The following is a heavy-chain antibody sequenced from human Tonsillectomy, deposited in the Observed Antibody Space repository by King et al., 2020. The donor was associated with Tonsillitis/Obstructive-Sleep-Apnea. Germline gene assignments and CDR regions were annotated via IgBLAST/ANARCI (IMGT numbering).Heavy chain of an antibody. CDR1: GFSFSDYW. V-gene: IGHV3-74*01. CDR3: ARDRRGVTTGS. CDR2: INSDGSST. J-gene: IGHJ5*02. D-gene: IGHD4-17*01. Sequence: DVQLVESGGGLVQPGGSLRLSCAASGFSFSDYWMHWVRQAPGKGLVWVALINSDGSSTSYGDHVKGRFTISRNNAKNTLYLQMNSLGGEDTAVYYCARDRRGVTTGSWGQGTLVTVSS.